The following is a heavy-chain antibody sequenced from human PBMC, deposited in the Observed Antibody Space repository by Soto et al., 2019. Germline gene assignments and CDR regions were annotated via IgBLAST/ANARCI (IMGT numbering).Heavy chain of an antibody. CDR2: ISYDASNK. CDR1: GFTFSSYA. D-gene: IGHD2-15*01. Sequence: QVQLVESGGGVVQPGRSLRLSCAASGFTFSSYAMQWVRQAPGKGLEWVAVISYDASNKYYADSVKGRFTISRDNSKNTLYLQMNSLRAEDTAVYYCARDRRGYCSGGSCYCLDYWGQGTLVTVSS. V-gene: IGHV3-30-3*01. CDR3: ARDRRGYCSGGSCYCLDY. J-gene: IGHJ4*02.